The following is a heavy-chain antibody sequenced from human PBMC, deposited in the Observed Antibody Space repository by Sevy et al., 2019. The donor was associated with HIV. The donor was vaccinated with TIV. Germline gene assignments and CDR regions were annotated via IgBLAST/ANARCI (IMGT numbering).Heavy chain of an antibody. V-gene: IGHV5-51*01. CDR2: IYPGDSDI. Sequence: GESLKISCKGSGYRFISYWIGWVRQMPGKGLEWMGIIYPGDSDIRYSPSFQGQVTISADKSISTAYLQWSSLQASDTAMYFCASRGFDSSGYPQYYFDYWGQGTLVTVSS. J-gene: IGHJ4*02. D-gene: IGHD3-22*01. CDR3: ASRGFDSSGYPQYYFDY. CDR1: GYRFISYW.